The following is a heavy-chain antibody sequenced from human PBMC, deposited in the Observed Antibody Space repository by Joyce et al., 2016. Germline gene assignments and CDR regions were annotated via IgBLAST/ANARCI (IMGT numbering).Heavy chain of an antibody. D-gene: IGHD3-3*01. CDR1: GFNFDDYA. J-gene: IGHJ4*02. CDR2: INWNAETK. Sequence: EMQLVDSGGVVVQPGGSLRLSCSDSGFNFDDYAMHWIRQRAGKGLEWVSLINWNAETKSYADSVKGRFTISRDNNKNSLHLQMNSLRPDDTALYYCAKASGLGVLDYWGQGTRVTVSS. V-gene: IGHV3-43*01. CDR3: AKASGLGVLDY.